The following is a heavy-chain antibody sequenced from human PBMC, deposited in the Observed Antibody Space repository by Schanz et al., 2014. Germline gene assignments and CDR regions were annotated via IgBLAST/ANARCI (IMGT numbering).Heavy chain of an antibody. Sequence: GQLVESGGGVVQPGRSLRLSCAASGFTFSSYAMHWVRQAPGKGLEWVSYISRSSSTIYYADSVRGRFTISRDNSKNMVFLQMTSLRAEDTAVYYCVSAYGEFLDHWGQGTLVTVSS. D-gene: IGHD4-17*01. CDR1: GFTFSSYA. J-gene: IGHJ1*01. V-gene: IGHV3-48*01. CDR3: VSAYGEFLDH. CDR2: ISRSSSTI.